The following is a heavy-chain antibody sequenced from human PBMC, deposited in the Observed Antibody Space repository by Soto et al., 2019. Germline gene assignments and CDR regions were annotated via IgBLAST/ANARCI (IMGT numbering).Heavy chain of an antibody. D-gene: IGHD2-21*02. CDR3: ASEDVVVTAGPYYYYGMDV. CDR1: GGTFSSYA. V-gene: IGHV1-69*06. CDR2: IIPIFGTA. Sequence: QVQLVQSGAEVKKPGSPVKVSCKASGGTFSSYAISWVRQAPGQGLEWMGGIIPIFGTANYAQKFQGRVTITADKSTSTAYMELSSLRSEDTAVYYCASEDVVVTAGPYYYYGMDVWGQGTTVTVSS. J-gene: IGHJ6*02.